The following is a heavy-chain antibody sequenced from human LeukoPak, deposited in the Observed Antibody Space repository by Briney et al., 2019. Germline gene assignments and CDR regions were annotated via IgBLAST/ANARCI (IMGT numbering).Heavy chain of an antibody. CDR1: GFTFGDYA. J-gene: IGHJ4*02. CDR2: IRSKAYGGTT. Sequence: GGSLRLSCTASGFTFGDYAMSWVRQAPGKGLEWVGFIRSKAYGGTTEYAASVKGRFTISRDDSKSIAYLQMNSLKTEDTAVYYCTRNYYDSSGYLDYWGQGTLVTVPS. V-gene: IGHV3-49*04. CDR3: TRNYYDSSGYLDY. D-gene: IGHD3-22*01.